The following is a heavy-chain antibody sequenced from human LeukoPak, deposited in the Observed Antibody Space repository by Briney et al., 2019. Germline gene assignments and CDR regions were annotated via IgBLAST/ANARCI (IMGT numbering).Heavy chain of an antibody. V-gene: IGHV3-13*01. CDR2: LGSAGDK. D-gene: IGHD3/OR15-3a*01. CDR3: AGAKRETSTRPWTSGMDV. CDR1: GFTLSDYD. J-gene: IGHJ6*02. Sequence: GGSLRLSCAASGFTLSDYDIHWVRQPIGKGLDWVSGLGSAGDKYHAGSERGRFTISREDAENSVYLQMNGLRPEDTAIYYCAGAKRETSTRPWTSGMDVWGQGTRVTVSS.